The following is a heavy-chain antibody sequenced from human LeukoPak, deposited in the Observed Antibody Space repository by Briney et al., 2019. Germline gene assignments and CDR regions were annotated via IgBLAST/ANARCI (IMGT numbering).Heavy chain of an antibody. V-gene: IGHV4-59*01. CDR1: GGSISNYY. J-gene: IGHJ4*02. CDR3: ARSSSWYTIDY. Sequence: SSETLSLTCTASGGSISNYYWSWIRQPPGKGLEWIGYIHYSGSTNYNPSLKSRVTISEDTSKNQFSLKLTSVTAADTAVYYCARSSSWYTIDYWGQGTLVTVSS. D-gene: IGHD6-13*01. CDR2: IHYSGST.